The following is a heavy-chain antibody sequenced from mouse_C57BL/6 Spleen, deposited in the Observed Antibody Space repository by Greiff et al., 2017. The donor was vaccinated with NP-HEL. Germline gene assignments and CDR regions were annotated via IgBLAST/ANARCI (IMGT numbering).Heavy chain of an antibody. Sequence: QVQLQQPGAELVKPGASVKLSCKASGYTFTSYWMQWVKQRPGQGLEWIGEIDPSDSYTNYNQKFKGKATLTVDTSSSTAYMQLSSLTSEDSAVYYCARSDGKDWYFDVWGTGTTVTVSS. D-gene: IGHD2-1*01. CDR2: IDPSDSYT. J-gene: IGHJ1*03. CDR1: GYTFTSYW. V-gene: IGHV1-50*01. CDR3: ARSDGKDWYFDV.